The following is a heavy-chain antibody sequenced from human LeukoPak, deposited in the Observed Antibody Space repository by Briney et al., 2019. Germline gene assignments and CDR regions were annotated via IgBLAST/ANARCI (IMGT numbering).Heavy chain of an antibody. CDR3: EGLYSYGQVI. Sequence: PSETLSLTCAVYGGSFSGYYWSWIRQPPGKGLEWIGEINHSGSTNYNPSLKSRVTISVDTSKNQFSLKLSSVTAADTAVYYCEGLYSYGQVIWGQGTLVTVSS. D-gene: IGHD5-18*01. CDR2: INHSGST. CDR1: GGSFSGYY. V-gene: IGHV4-34*01. J-gene: IGHJ4*02.